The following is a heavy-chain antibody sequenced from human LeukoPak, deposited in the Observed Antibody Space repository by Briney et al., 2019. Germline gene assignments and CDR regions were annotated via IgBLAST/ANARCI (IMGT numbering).Heavy chain of an antibody. D-gene: IGHD3-22*01. CDR3: ARAMMVVTNLWGVFDY. CDR2: ISAGGGST. J-gene: IGHJ4*02. Sequence: GGSLRLSCAASGFTVSSDYMSWVRQAPGKGLEWVSGISAGGGSTNHADSMKGRFTISRDNSKNTLYLQMNSLRAEDTAIYYCARAMMVVTNLWGVFDYWGQGTLVTVSS. CDR1: GFTVSSDY. V-gene: IGHV3-23*01.